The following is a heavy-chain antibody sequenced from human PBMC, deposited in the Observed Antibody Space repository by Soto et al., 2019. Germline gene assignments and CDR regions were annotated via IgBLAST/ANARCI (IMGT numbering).Heavy chain of an antibody. CDR3: ARNVVTLYYGGNPWAYFDY. D-gene: IGHD4-17*01. CDR1: GYTFTSYY. J-gene: IGHJ4*02. CDR2: INPSGGST. Sequence: GASVKVSCKASGYTFTSYYMHWVRQAPGQGLEWMGIINPSGGSTSYAQKFQGRVTMTRDTSTSTVYMELSSLRSEDTAVYYCARNVVTLYYGGNPWAYFDYWGQGTLVTVSS. V-gene: IGHV1-46*01.